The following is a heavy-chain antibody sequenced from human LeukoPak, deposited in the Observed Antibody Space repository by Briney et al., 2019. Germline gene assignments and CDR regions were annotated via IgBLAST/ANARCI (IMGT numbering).Heavy chain of an antibody. D-gene: IGHD6-13*01. CDR2: INHSGST. Sequence: SETLSLTCAVYGGSFSGYYWSWIRQSPGKGLEWIGEINHSGSTNYNPSLESRVTTSVDTSKNQFSLKLSSVTAADTAVYYCARGHSSSWYGYDYWGQGTLVTVSS. V-gene: IGHV4-34*01. J-gene: IGHJ4*02. CDR1: GGSFSGYY. CDR3: ARGHSSSWYGYDY.